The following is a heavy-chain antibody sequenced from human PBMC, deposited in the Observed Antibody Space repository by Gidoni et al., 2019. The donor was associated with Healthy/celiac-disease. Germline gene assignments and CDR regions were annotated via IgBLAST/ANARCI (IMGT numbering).Heavy chain of an antibody. J-gene: IGHJ4*02. D-gene: IGHD6-13*01. CDR1: GLTFSSYA. CDR2: ISGSGGST. CDR3: AKDFEYSSSWYVGIDY. Sequence: EVQLLESGGGLVQPGGSLRLYCAASGLTFSSYAMSWVRQAPGKGLGWVSAISGSGGSTYYADSVKGRFTISRDNSKNTLYLQMNSLRAEDTAVYYCAKDFEYSSSWYVGIDYWGQGTLVTVSS. V-gene: IGHV3-23*01.